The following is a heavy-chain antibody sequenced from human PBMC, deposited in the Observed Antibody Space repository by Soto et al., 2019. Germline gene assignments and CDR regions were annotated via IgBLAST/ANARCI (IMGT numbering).Heavy chain of an antibody. V-gene: IGHV3-15*01. CDR1: GFIFSNAW. CDR2: IKSKADGGTT. Sequence: EVQLVESGGGLVKPGGSLRLSCAASGFIFSNAWMSWVRRAPGKGLEWVGRIKSKADGGTTNYAAPVKGRFNISRDGSKNTLYLQMNGLKTEDTAVYYCTTGWSSKDYWGQGTLVTVSS. J-gene: IGHJ4*02. D-gene: IGHD3-3*01. CDR3: TTGWSSKDY.